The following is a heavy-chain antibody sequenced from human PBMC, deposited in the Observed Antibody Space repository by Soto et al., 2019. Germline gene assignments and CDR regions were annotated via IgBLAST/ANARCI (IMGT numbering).Heavy chain of an antibody. D-gene: IGHD3-9*01. CDR3: ARDDPSYDILTGYYGPFDY. CDR1: GYTFTSNS. Sequence: ASVKVSCKASGYTFTSNSIGWVRQAPGQGLEWMGWINVYNGNTNYAQKLQGRVTMTTDTSTSTAYMELRSLRSDDTAVYYCARDDPSYDILTGYYGPFDYWGQGTLVTVSS. CDR2: INVYNGNT. J-gene: IGHJ4*02. V-gene: IGHV1-18*04.